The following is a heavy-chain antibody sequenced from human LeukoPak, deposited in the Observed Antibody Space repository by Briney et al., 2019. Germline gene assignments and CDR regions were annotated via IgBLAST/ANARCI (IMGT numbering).Heavy chain of an antibody. D-gene: IGHD2-15*01. V-gene: IGHV3-30-3*01. Sequence: GGSLRLSCAASGFTFSSYAMHWVRQAPGKGPEGVAVISYDGSNKYYADSVKGRFTISRDNSKNTLYLQMNSLRAEDTAVYYCARDRRYCSGGSCYYYYYGMDVWGQGTTVTVSS. J-gene: IGHJ6*02. CDR2: ISYDGSNK. CDR3: ARDRRYCSGGSCYYYYYGMDV. CDR1: GFTFSSYA.